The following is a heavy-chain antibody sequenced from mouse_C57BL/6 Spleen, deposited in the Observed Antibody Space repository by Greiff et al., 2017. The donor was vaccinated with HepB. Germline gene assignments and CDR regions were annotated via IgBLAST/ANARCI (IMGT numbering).Heavy chain of an antibody. CDR1: GYSITSGYD. D-gene: IGHD1-1*01. V-gene: IGHV3-1*01. CDR2: ISYSGST. Sequence: EVKLMESGPGMVKPSQSLSLTCTVPGYSITSGYDWHWIRHFPGNKLEWMGYISYSGSTNYNPSLKSRISITHDTSKNHFFLKLNSVTTEDTATYYCARGDYGSSYGFAYWGQGTLVTVSA. CDR3: ARGDYGSSYGFAY. J-gene: IGHJ3*01.